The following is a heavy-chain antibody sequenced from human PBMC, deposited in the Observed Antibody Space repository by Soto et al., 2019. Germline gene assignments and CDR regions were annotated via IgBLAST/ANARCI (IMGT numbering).Heavy chain of an antibody. CDR2: VYYSGNT. CDR1: GGSISPYY. V-gene: IGHV4-59*01. D-gene: IGHD6-13*01. J-gene: IGHJ6*03. CDR3: ARKGEAAAYDHYYMDV. Sequence: SETLSLTCTVSGGSISPYYWSWIRQPPGKGLEWIGYVYYSGNTNYNPSLESRVTISVDTSRNRFSLNLTSATAADTAVYYCARKGEAAAYDHYYMDVSSRGTAVTVSS.